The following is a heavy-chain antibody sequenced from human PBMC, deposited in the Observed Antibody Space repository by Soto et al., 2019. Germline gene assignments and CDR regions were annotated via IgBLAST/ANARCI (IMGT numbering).Heavy chain of an antibody. CDR2: IKAKTDGGTT. J-gene: IGHJ4*02. Sequence: PGGALRLSCAASGFTFSNAWMSWVRQAPGKGLEWVGRIKAKTDGGTTDYAAAVKGRFTISRDDSKNTLYLQMNSLRAEDTGVYYCVRDDDNDDNGLDYWGQGILVTVSS. CDR1: GFTFSNAW. D-gene: IGHD1-1*01. V-gene: IGHV3-15*01. CDR3: VRDDDNDDNGLDY.